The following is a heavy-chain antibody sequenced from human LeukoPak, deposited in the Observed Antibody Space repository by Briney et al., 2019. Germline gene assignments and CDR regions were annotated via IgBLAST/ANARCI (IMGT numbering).Heavy chain of an antibody. V-gene: IGHV1-18*01. J-gene: IGHJ3*01. CDR3: ARDKGAPIAAANV. CDR1: GYNFTSYT. Sequence: ASVKVSCKASGYNFTSYTISWVRQAPGQGLEWMGWISAYNGNTNYGQKLQGRVTMTTDTSTSTAYMELRSLRPDDTAVYYCARDKGAPIAAANVWGRGTMVTVSS. CDR2: ISAYNGNT. D-gene: IGHD6-13*01.